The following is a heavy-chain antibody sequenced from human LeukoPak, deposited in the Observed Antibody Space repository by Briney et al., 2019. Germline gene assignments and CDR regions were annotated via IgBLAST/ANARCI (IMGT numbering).Heavy chain of an antibody. Sequence: SETLSLTCAVYGGSVSRYYWSWVRQPPGKGLEWVGEIHHSGSPNYNTCLKGRVPISLDTSKNQIPLKLSAGTGADTAVYYCARGVSGGATRYYGSGSYPIWGQGTLVTVSS. J-gene: IGHJ4*02. V-gene: IGHV4-34*01. CDR1: GGSVSRYY. CDR3: ARGVSGGATRYYGSGSYPI. D-gene: IGHD3-10*01. CDR2: IHHSGSP.